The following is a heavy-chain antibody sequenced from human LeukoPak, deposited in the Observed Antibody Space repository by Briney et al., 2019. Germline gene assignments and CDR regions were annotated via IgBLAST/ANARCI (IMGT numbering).Heavy chain of an antibody. CDR1: GGSISSSSYY. CDR2: IYYSGST. J-gene: IGHJ3*02. D-gene: IGHD6-19*01. CDR3: ARRAVAPDAFDI. V-gene: IGHV4-39*01. Sequence: SETLSLTCTVSGGSISSSSYYWGWIRQPPGKGLEWIGSIYYSGSTYYNPSLKSRVTISVDTYKNQFSLKLSSVTAADTAVYYCARRAVAPDAFDIWGQGTMVTVSS.